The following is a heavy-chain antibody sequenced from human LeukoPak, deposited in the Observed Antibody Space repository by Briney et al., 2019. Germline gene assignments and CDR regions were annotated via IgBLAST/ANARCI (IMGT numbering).Heavy chain of an antibody. V-gene: IGHV5-51*01. CDR3: ARREGTWSYSY. J-gene: IGHJ4*02. CDR2: IYPGDSDN. D-gene: IGHD3-10*01. CDR1: GYSFTSYW. Sequence: GEALKISWKGAGYSFTSYWIAWGRQMPGKGVEGMGIIYPGDSDNRYSPSFEGQVTISADRSITTAYLQWSSLKASDTAMYYCARREGTWSYSYWGQGTLVTVSS.